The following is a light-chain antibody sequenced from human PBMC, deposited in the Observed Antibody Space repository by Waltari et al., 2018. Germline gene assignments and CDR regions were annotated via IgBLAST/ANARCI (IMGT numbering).Light chain of an antibody. CDR3: AAWDDSLSGPI. CDR2: KDS. CDR1: HSNIGSNY. Sequence: QSVLTQPPSASGTPGQRVTISCSGSHSNIGSNYVYWYQQLPGTAPKLLIYKDSQRPSVVPDRFSGSKSGTSASLAISGLRSEDEADYYCAAWDDSLSGPIFATGTKVTV. J-gene: IGLJ1*01. V-gene: IGLV1-47*01.